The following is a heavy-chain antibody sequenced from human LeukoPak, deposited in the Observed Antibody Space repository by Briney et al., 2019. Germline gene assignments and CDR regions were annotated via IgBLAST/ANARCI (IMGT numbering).Heavy chain of an antibody. D-gene: IGHD1-26*01. V-gene: IGHV3-30*02. CDR1: GFTFSSYG. CDR3: AKDPQKWESYFDY. CDR2: IRYDGSNK. Sequence: QPGGSLRLSCAASGFTFSSYGMHWVRQAPGKGLEWVAFIRYDGSNKYYADSVKGRFTISRDNSKNTLYLQMNSLRADDTAVYYCAKDPQKWESYFDYWGQGTLVTVSS. J-gene: IGHJ4*02.